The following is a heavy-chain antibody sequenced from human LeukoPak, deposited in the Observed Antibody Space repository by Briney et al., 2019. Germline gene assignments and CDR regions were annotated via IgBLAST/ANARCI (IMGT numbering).Heavy chain of an antibody. J-gene: IGHJ3*02. CDR2: ISSSSSTI. Sequence: GGSLRLSCAASGFTFSSYAMHWVRQAPGKGLEWVSYISSSSSTIYYADSVKGRFTISRDNAKNSLYLQMNSLRAEDTAVYYCARAAWTYYDFWSGYSGAFDIWGQGTMVTVSS. D-gene: IGHD3-3*01. CDR3: ARAAWTYYDFWSGYSGAFDI. CDR1: GFTFSSYA. V-gene: IGHV3-48*01.